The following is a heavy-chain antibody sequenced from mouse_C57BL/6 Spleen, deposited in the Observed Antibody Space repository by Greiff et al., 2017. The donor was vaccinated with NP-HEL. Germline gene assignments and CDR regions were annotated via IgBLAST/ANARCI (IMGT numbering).Heavy chain of an antibody. CDR2: INPNNGGT. D-gene: IGHD1-1*01. Sequence: VQLQQSGPELVKPGASVKIPCKASGYTFTDYNMDWVKQSHGKSLEWIGDINPNNGGTIYNQKFKGKATLTVDKSSSTAYMELRSLTSEDTAVYYGARIRGYYYGINYAMGDWGQGTSVTVSS. V-gene: IGHV1-18*01. J-gene: IGHJ4*01. CDR3: ARIRGYYYGINYAMGD. CDR1: GYTFTDYN.